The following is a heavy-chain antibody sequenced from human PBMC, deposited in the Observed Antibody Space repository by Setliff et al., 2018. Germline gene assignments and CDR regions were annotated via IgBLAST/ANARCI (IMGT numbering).Heavy chain of an antibody. V-gene: IGHV1-2*02. J-gene: IGHJ6*04. D-gene: IGHD3-10*01. CDR1: AYSFSGYY. Sequence: ASVKVSCKTSAYSFSGYYIHWVRQAPGQGLEWMGWINTNNGGTKYAQTFQGRVTMTRDTSITTAYMELSRLTSDDTAVYYCARGTDYHGSGSYWAKDVWGEGTTVTVSS. CDR2: INTNNGGT. CDR3: ARGTDYHGSGSYWAKDV.